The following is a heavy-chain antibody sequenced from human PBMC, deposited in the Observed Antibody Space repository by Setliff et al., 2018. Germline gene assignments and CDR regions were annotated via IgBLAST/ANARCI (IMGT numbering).Heavy chain of an antibody. CDR1: GYTFSSHY. CDR3: ARDVFPYHYEGAFDI. D-gene: IGHD3-22*01. J-gene: IGHJ3*02. Sequence: ASVKVSCKASGYTFSSHYMHWVRQAPGLGLEWMGTINPSSGRTSYAQKFQGRVTMTRDTSTSTVYMDMSSLRSEDTAVYYCARDVFPYHYEGAFDIWGQGTMVTVSS. CDR2: INPSSGRT. V-gene: IGHV1-46*01.